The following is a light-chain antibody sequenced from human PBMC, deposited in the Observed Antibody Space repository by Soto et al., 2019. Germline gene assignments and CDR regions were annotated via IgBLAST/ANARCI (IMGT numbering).Light chain of an antibody. J-gene: IGKJ4*01. CDR2: GAS. Sequence: DIVMTQSPSTLSVSPGERVTLSCRASQPVTSNFLAWYQEKPGPAPRLLIYGASSRATGIPDRFSGSGSGTDFALTISRLEPEAFAVYYCRQYGSSPPLTFGGGTKVDI. CDR1: QPVTSNF. V-gene: IGKV3-20*01. CDR3: RQYGSSPPLT.